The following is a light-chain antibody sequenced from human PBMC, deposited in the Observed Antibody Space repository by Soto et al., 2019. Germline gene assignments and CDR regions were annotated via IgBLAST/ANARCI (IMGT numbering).Light chain of an antibody. Sequence: EIVLTQSPGTLSLSPGERATLSCRASQSVSSSYLAWYQQKPGQAPRLLIYGTSSRATAIPDRFSGSGYGTDVTLTISRLEPEDFAVYYCQQDGSSSWTFGQGTKVEIK. CDR3: QQDGSSSWT. CDR2: GTS. J-gene: IGKJ1*01. V-gene: IGKV3-20*01. CDR1: QSVSSSY.